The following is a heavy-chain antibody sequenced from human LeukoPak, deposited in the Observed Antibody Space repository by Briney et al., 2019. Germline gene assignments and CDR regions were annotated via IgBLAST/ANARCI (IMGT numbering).Heavy chain of an antibody. CDR1: GFAFSGTW. J-gene: IGHJ4*02. CDR3: TTGFWYYFNN. Sequence: GGSLRLSCAGSGFAFSGTWLNWVRQAPGQGLEWVGRINTRTDGATTTYAAPVRGRFTISRDDSKSTLYLEMNSLKTEDTAVYYCTTGFWYYFNNWGQGTLVTVSS. D-gene: IGHD3-3*01. CDR2: INTRTDGATT. V-gene: IGHV3-15*01.